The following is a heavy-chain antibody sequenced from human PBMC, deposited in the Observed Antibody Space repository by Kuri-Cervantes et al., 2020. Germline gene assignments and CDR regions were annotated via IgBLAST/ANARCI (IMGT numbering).Heavy chain of an antibody. V-gene: IGHV3-33*03. D-gene: IGHD2-8*01. CDR2: IWYDGSNK. CDR3: AKDVLMVYATPYGMDV. CDR1: GFTFSSYG. Sequence: GESLKISCAASGFTFSSYGMHWVRQAPGKGLEWVAVIWYDGSNKYYADSVKGRFTISRDNADNSLYLQMNSLRAEDTAVYYCAKDVLMVYATPYGMDVWGQGTTVTVSS. J-gene: IGHJ6*02.